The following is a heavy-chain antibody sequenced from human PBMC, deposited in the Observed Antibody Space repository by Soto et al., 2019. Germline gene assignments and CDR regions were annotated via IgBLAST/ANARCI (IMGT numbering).Heavy chain of an antibody. CDR1: GFSGSGHG. Sequence: PGGSLRLSCAASGFSGSGHGMTWVRQAPGKGLEWVSSVGVGTNTYYADSVKGRFTISRDNSKNTLFLQMNSLRAEDTAIYYCAKDSSGHYPPTAFDYSGPGPLLTVSS. V-gene: IGHV3-23*01. CDR2: VGVGTNT. CDR3: AKDSSGHYPPTAFDY. D-gene: IGHD2-21*02. J-gene: IGHJ4*02.